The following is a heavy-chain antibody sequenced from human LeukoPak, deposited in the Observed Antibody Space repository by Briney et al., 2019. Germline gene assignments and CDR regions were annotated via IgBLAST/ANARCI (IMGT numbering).Heavy chain of an antibody. J-gene: IGHJ4*02. CDR3: ARDLWGGSSWYSGSSY. CDR1: GYTFTSYG. D-gene: IGHD6-13*01. V-gene: IGHV1-18*01. Sequence: GASVRVSCKASGYTFTSYGISWVRQAPGQGLEWMGWISAYNGNTNYAQKLQGRVTMTTDTSTSTAYMELRSLRSDDTAVYYCARDLWGGSSWYSGSSYWGQGTLVTVSS. CDR2: ISAYNGNT.